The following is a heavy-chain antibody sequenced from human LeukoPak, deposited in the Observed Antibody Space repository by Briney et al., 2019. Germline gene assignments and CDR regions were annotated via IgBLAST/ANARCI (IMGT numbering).Heavy chain of an antibody. J-gene: IGHJ4*02. Sequence: GGSLRLSCAASGFTVNSNYMSWVRQAPGKGLEWVSVIYSGGSTNYADSVKGRFTISRHNSKNTLYLQMNSLRAEDAAVYYCARVLLSIGFGSHEGYFDYWGQGTLVTVSS. CDR3: ARVLLSIGFGSHEGYFDY. V-gene: IGHV3-53*04. CDR1: GFTVNSNY. D-gene: IGHD3-10*01. CDR2: IYSGGST.